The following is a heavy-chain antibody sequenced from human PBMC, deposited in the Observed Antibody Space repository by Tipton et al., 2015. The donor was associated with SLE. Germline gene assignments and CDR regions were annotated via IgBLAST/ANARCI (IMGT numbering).Heavy chain of an antibody. V-gene: IGHV4-31*03. Sequence: TLSLTCTVSGGFIGRSTYHWSWIRQFPGKGLEWIGYIHDSGSAYYNPSLQSRANISPGTSASQFSLHLTSVTAADTAVYYCARGRRRDYDFYYYMDVWGKGTTVTVSS. CDR2: IHDSGSA. CDR1: GGFIGRSTYH. CDR3: ARGRRRDYDFYYYMDV. J-gene: IGHJ6*03.